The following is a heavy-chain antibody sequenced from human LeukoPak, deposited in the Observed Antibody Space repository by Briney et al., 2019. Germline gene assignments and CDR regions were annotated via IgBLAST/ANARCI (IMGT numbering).Heavy chain of an antibody. J-gene: IGHJ4*02. CDR1: GFPFSFFT. D-gene: IGHD2-8*01. CDR2: ISSSSNYI. V-gene: IGHV3-21*01. CDR3: ARDLYDGAAGYFDS. Sequence: GGSLRLSCAASGFPFSFFTMSWVRQAPGKGPEWVSSISSSSNYIYYADSLKGRFTISRDNAKNSLYLQMNSLRAEDTAVFYCARDLYDGAAGYFDSWGQGTLVTVSS.